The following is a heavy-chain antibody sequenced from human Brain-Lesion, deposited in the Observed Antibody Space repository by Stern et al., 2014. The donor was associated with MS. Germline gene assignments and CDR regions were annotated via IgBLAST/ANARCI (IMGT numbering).Heavy chain of an antibody. CDR1: GFTFTSSA. V-gene: IGHV1-58*01. J-gene: IGHJ5*02. CDR3: AADPTTGSSSWYYIPNWFDP. CDR2: IVVGSGNT. Sequence: VQLVESGPEVKKPGTSVKVSCKASGFTFTSSAVQWVRQARGQRLEWIGWIVVGSGNTNYAQKFQERVTITRDMSTSTAYMELSSLRSEDTAVYYCAADPTTGSSSWYYIPNWFDPWGQGTLVTVSS. D-gene: IGHD6-13*01.